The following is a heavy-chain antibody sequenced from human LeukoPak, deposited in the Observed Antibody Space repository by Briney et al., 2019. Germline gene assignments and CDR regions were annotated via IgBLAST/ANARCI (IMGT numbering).Heavy chain of an antibody. CDR2: ISSSSSYI. D-gene: IGHD3-16*02. Sequence: PRGSLRLSCAASGFTFSSYSMNWVRQAPGKGLEWVSSISSSSSYIYYADSVKGRFTISRDNAKNSLYLQMNSLRAEDTAVYYCARDMRITFGGVIVPYYFDYWGQGTLVTVSS. CDR1: GFTFSSYS. CDR3: ARDMRITFGGVIVPYYFDY. J-gene: IGHJ4*02. V-gene: IGHV3-21*01.